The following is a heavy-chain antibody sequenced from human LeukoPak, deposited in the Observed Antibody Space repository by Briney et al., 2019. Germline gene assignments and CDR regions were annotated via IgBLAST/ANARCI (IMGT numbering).Heavy chain of an antibody. V-gene: IGHV3-21*01. J-gene: IGHJ3*02. D-gene: IGHD3-3*01. CDR1: GFTFSSYS. Sequence: KPGGSLRLSCAASGFTFSSYSMNWVRQAPGKGLEWVSSISSSSSDIYYADSVKGRFTISRDNAKNSLYLQMNSLRAEDTAVYYCARDGLGLEWLLRENDAFDIWGQGTMVTVSS. CDR2: ISSSSSDI. CDR3: ARDGLGLEWLLRENDAFDI.